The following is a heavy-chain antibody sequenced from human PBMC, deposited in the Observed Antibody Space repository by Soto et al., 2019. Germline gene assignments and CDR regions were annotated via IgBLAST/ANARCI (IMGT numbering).Heavy chain of an antibody. J-gene: IGHJ4*02. V-gene: IGHV1-69*08. D-gene: IGHD1-26*01. CDR3: ARDHEGASGY. CDR1: GGTFSSYT. CDR2: IIPILGIA. Sequence: QVQLVQSGAEVKKPGSSVKVSCKASGGTFSSYTISWVRQAPGQGLEWMGRIIPILGIANYAQKFQGRVTSNLEKPTITAYMELRSRRSEDTAVYYCARDHEGASGYWGQGTLVTVSS.